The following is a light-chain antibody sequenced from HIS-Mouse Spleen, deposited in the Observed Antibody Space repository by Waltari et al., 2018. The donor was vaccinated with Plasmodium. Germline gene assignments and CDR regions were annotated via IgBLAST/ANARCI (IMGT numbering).Light chain of an antibody. CDR3: QQRSNWPSLT. CDR1: QRVSSD. CDR2: DAS. V-gene: IGKV3-11*01. Sequence: EIVLTQSPATLSLSPGERATLSCRASQRVSSDLAWYQQNPGQAPRLLIYDASNRATGIPARFSGSGSGTDFTLTISSLEPEDFAVYYCQQRSNWPSLTFGGGTKVEIK. J-gene: IGKJ4*01.